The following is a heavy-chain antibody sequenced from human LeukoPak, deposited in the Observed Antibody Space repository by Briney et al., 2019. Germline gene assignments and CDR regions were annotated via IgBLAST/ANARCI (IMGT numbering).Heavy chain of an antibody. CDR1: GVTFTSYG. CDR3: AKGIYGSGSQSFDY. Sequence: GGSLRLSCAASGVTFTSYGMSGGCESPGEGLEWVSLVSWDGGSTYYADSVKGRFTISRDNSKNSLYLQMNSLRTEDTALYYCAKGIYGSGSQSFDYWGQGTLVTVSS. D-gene: IGHD3-10*01. CDR2: VSWDGGST. J-gene: IGHJ4*02. V-gene: IGHV3-43*01.